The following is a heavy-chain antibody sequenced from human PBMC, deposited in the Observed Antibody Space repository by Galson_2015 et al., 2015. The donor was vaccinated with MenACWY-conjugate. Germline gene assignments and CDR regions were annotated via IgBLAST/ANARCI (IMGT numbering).Heavy chain of an antibody. J-gene: IGHJ4*02. D-gene: IGHD6-6*01. CDR2: IYPGDSDT. CDR1: GSTFPSNW. Sequence: QSGAEVTKPGESLKISCKGSGSTFPSNWIGWVRQMPGKGLEWMGIIYPGDSDTRYTPSFQGHVTISADKSINTAYLQWGSLEASDTAMYYCARQGFGSSSLDYWGQGTLVTVSS. V-gene: IGHV5-51*01. CDR3: ARQGFGSSSLDY.